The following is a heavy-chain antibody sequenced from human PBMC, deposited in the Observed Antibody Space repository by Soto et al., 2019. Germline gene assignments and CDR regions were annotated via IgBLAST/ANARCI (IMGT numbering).Heavy chain of an antibody. CDR2: ISSSTSYI. Sequence: PGGSLRLSCEASGFTFSTYTLNWVRQAPGKGLEWVSSISSSTSYIYYADSVKGRFTISRDNAKNSLYLQMNSLRAEDTAVYYCARALSYDGGGYFYAYWGQGTLVTVSS. CDR3: ARALSYDGGGYFYAY. J-gene: IGHJ4*02. D-gene: IGHD3-22*01. V-gene: IGHV3-21*01. CDR1: GFTFSTYT.